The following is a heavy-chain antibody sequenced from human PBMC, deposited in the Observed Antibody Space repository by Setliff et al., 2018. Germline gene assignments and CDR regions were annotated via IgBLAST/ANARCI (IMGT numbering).Heavy chain of an antibody. D-gene: IGHD3-22*01. CDR1: GFTFSSYA. CDR3: AKRDYYDSSGYLLPYMDV. CDR2: ISGSGGST. J-gene: IGHJ6*03. Sequence: GGSLRLSCAASGFTFSSYAMSWVRQAPGKGLEWVSAISGSGGSTYYADSVKGRFTISRDNSKNTLYLQMNSLRAEDTAVYYCAKRDYYDSSGYLLPYMDVWGKGTTVT. V-gene: IGHV3-23*01.